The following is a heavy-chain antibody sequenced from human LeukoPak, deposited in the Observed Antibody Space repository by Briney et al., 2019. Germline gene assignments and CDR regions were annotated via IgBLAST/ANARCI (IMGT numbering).Heavy chain of an antibody. CDR1: GGSLSSGGYS. D-gene: IGHD3-10*01. V-gene: IGHV4-30-4*07. CDR2: IYYSGST. J-gene: IGHJ4*02. CDR3: AREKTWTHGGFDY. Sequence: PSQTLSLTCALSGGSLSSGGYSWRWIRQPPGTGLEWLGYIYYSGSTYYNPSLKSRVTISVDTSKNQFSLKLSSVTAADTAVYYCAREKTWTHGGFDYWGQGTLVTVSS.